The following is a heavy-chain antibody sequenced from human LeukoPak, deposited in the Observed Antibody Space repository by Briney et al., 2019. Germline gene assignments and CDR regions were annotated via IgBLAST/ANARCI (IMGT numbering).Heavy chain of an antibody. Sequence: AAVKVSCKASGYTFTSQGISWVRQAPGQGLEWMGWISAYNGNTNYAQKFQGRVTLTTDTSTSTVYMELRSLRSDDTAVYYCSREGPTGESLGDYWGQGTLVTASS. J-gene: IGHJ4*02. CDR3: SREGPTGESLGDY. V-gene: IGHV1-18*01. CDR1: GYTFTSQG. CDR2: ISAYNGNT. D-gene: IGHD1-1*01.